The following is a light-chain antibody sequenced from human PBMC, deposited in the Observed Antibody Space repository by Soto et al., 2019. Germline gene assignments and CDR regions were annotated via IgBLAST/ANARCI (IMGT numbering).Light chain of an antibody. Sequence: DIQMTQSPSTLSASVGDRVTITCRASQSISSWLAWYQHKPGKAPKLLIYKASSLERGAPSRFSGSGSGTEFTLTISTLQPEDFASYYCLQYNSHSWTFGQETKVEMK. V-gene: IGKV1-5*03. CDR3: LQYNSHSWT. J-gene: IGKJ1*01. CDR2: KAS. CDR1: QSISSW.